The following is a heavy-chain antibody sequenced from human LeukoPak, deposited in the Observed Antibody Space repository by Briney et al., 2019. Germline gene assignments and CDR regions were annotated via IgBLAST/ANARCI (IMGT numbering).Heavy chain of an antibody. CDR3: AKENLRFLEWLPHRGGMDV. Sequence: PGGSLRLSCAASGFTFDDYAMHWVRQAPGKGLEWVSGISWNSGSIGYADSVKGRFTISRDNAKNSLYLQMNSLRAEDTALYYCAKENLRFLEWLPHRGGMDVWGQGTTVTVSS. CDR2: ISWNSGSI. CDR1: GFTFDDYA. D-gene: IGHD3-3*01. J-gene: IGHJ6*02. V-gene: IGHV3-9*01.